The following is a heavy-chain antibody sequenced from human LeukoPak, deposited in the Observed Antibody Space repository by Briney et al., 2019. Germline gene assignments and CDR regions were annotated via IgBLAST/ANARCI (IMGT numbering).Heavy chain of an antibody. Sequence: SETLSLTCTVSGGSISSYYWSWIRQPPGKGLEWIGYIYYSGSTNYDPSLKSRVTISVDTSKNQFSLKLSSVTAADTAVYYCARVANSSSWYLYYYYGMDVWGQGTTVTVSS. J-gene: IGHJ6*02. CDR1: GGSISSYY. D-gene: IGHD6-13*01. V-gene: IGHV4-59*01. CDR3: ARVANSSSWYLYYYYGMDV. CDR2: IYYSGST.